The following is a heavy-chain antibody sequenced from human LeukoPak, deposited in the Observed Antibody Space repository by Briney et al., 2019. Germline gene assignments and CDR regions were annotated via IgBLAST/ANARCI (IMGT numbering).Heavy chain of an antibody. CDR2: IYYSST. D-gene: IGHD3-3*01. V-gene: IGHV4-59*01. J-gene: IGHJ4*01. CDR1: GGSISSYY. CDR3: ARGFWSGYSYYFDY. Sequence: KPSETLSLTCTVSGGSISSYYWSWIRQPPGKGLEWIGYIYYSSTNYNPSLKSRVTLSVDTSKNQFSLNLSSVTAADTAVYYCARGFWSGYSYYFDYWGHGTLVTVSS.